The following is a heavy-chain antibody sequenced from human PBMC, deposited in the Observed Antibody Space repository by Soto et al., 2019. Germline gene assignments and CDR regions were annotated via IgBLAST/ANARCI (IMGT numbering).Heavy chain of an antibody. D-gene: IGHD3-16*01. J-gene: IGHJ4*02. CDR2: ISAYNGNT. CDR1: GYTFTNFG. CDR3: ASRGTPIDY. Sequence: QVQLVQSGAEVKKPGASVKVSCKTSGYTFTNFGLSWVRQAPGQGLEWMGWISAYNGNTNYAQNFQGRVTMTTDTSTSTAYMVLRSLRSDDTAVYYCASRGTPIDYWGEVTLVTVSS. V-gene: IGHV1-18*01.